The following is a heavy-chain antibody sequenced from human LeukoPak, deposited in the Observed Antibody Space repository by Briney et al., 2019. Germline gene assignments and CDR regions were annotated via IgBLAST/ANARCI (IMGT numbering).Heavy chain of an antibody. CDR2: FDPEDGET. CDR3: ATDPPYDSSGGRVY. D-gene: IGHD3-22*01. V-gene: IGHV1-24*01. Sequence: ASVKVSCKVSGYTLTELSMHWVRQAPGKGLEWMGGFDPEDGETIYAQKFQGRVTMTEDTSTDTAYMELSSLRSEDTAVYYCATDPPYDSSGGRVYWGQGTLVTVSS. J-gene: IGHJ4*02. CDR1: GYTLTELS.